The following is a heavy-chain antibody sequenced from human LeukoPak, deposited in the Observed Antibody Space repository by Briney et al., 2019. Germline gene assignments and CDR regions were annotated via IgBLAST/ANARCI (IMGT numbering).Heavy chain of an antibody. Sequence: TGGSLRLSCAVSGLTFRSYGMHWVRQAPGKGLEWVAIISYDGSNKYYADSVKGRFTISKGNSHNTLYLQMNSLRAEDTAVYFCASHRGDYATGYFDYWGQGTLVTVSS. V-gene: IGHV3-30*03. CDR3: ASHRGDYATGYFDY. CDR2: ISYDGSNK. CDR1: GLTFRSYG. D-gene: IGHD1-1*01. J-gene: IGHJ4*02.